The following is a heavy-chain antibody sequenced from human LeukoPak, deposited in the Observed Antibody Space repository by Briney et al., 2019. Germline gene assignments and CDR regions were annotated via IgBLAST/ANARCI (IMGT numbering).Heavy chain of an antibody. CDR1: GYTFTSYD. Sequence: ASVTVSCKASGYTFTSYDINWVRQATGQGLEWMGWMNPNSGNTGYAQKFQGRVTMTRNTSISTAYMELSSLRSEDTAVYYCAKDYSSGWVNAFDIWGQGTMVTVSS. CDR3: AKDYSSGWVNAFDI. D-gene: IGHD6-19*01. V-gene: IGHV1-8*01. J-gene: IGHJ3*02. CDR2: MNPNSGNT.